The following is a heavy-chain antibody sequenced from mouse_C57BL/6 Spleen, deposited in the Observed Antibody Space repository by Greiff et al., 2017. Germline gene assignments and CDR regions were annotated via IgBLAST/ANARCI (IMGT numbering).Heavy chain of an antibody. D-gene: IGHD1-1*01. CDR2: IDPEDGET. J-gene: IGHJ2*01. Sequence: VQLQQSGAELVKPGASVKLSCTASGFNIQDYYMHWVKQRTEQGLEWIGRIDPEDGETKYASKFQGKATITADTSSNTAYLQLSSLTSEDTAVYYCAGGSSPYFDYWGQGTTLTVSS. CDR3: AGGSSPYFDY. V-gene: IGHV14-2*01. CDR1: GFNIQDYY.